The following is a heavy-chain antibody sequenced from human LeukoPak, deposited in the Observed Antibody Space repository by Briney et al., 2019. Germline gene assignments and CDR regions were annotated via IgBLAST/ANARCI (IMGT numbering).Heavy chain of an antibody. CDR1: GYTFTGYY. Sequence: GASVKVSCKASGYTFTGYYMHWVRQAPGQGLEWMGWINPNSGGTNYAQKFQGRVTMTRDTSISTAYMELSRLRSDDTAVYYCARGNGVEMATIPDYWGQGTLVTVSS. CDR2: INPNSGGT. D-gene: IGHD5-24*01. J-gene: IGHJ4*02. CDR3: ARGNGVEMATIPDY. V-gene: IGHV1-2*02.